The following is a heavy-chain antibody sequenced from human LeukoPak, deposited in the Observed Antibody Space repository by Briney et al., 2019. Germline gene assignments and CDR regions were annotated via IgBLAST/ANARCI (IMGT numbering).Heavy chain of an antibody. CDR3: ARDYYMLRGLHWFDP. CDR2: ISAYNGNT. CDR1: GYTFTSYG. V-gene: IGHV1-18*01. Sequence: GASVKVSCKASGYTFTSYGISWVRQAPGQGLEWMGWISAYNGNTNYAQKLQGRVTMTTDTSTSTAYMELSSLRSEDTAVYYCARDYYMLRGLHWFDPWGRGTLVTVSS. D-gene: IGHD3-10*01. J-gene: IGHJ5*02.